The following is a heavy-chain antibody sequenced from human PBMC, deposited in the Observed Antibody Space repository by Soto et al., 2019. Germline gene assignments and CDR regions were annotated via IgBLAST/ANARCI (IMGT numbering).Heavy chain of an antibody. CDR3: ARDAIGSQVYGTVFDL. CDR2: ISRYDHNT. V-gene: IGHV1-18*01. D-gene: IGHD1-1*01. CDR1: GYTFNNYG. Sequence: QVQLVQSGAEMKKPGASVKVSCKDSGYTFNNYGITWERQAPGQGLEWLGWISRYDHNTYHGQKFQGGATRTTGTSTRTAYMELTSLGSDDSAMYYCARDAIGSQVYGTVFDLWGRGTLVTVSS. J-gene: IGHJ2*01.